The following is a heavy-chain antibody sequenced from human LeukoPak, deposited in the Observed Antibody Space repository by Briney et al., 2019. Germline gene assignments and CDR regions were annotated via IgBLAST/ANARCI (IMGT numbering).Heavy chain of an antibody. CDR1: GYTFTSYY. CDR3: ARGPDPHSSSWYRRDWFDP. V-gene: IGHV1-46*01. CDR2: INPSGGST. Sequence: ASVKVSCKASGYTFTSYYMHWVRQAPGQGLEWMGIINPSGGSTSYAQKFQGRVTMTRDTSTSTVYMELSSLRSEDTAVYYCARGPDPHSSSWYRRDWFDPWGQGTLVTVSS. J-gene: IGHJ5*02. D-gene: IGHD6-13*01.